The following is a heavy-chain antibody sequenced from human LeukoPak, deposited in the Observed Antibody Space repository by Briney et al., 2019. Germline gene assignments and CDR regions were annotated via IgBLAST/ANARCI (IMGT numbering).Heavy chain of an antibody. CDR1: GGSFSGYY. CDR2: IYYSGST. V-gene: IGHV4-59*01. Sequence: SETLSLTCAVYGGSFSGYYWSWIRQPPGKGLEWIGYIYYSGSTNYNPSLKSRVTISVDTSKNQFSLKLSSVTAADTAVYYCAREAAMVSFDYWGQGTLVTVSS. D-gene: IGHD5-18*01. CDR3: AREAAMVSFDY. J-gene: IGHJ4*02.